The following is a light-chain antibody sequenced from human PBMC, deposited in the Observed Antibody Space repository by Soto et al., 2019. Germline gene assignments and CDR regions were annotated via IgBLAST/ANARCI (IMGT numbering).Light chain of an antibody. CDR3: SSSTRSSTPVV. Sequence: QSALTQPASVSGSPGQSITISCTGTSSDVGGYNYVSWYQQHPGKAPKLMIYEVSNRPSGVSNRFSGSRSGNTAALTIAGVQAEDEAVYYCSSSTRSSTPVVFGGGTKLTVL. CDR1: SSDVGGYNY. V-gene: IGLV2-14*01. CDR2: EVS. J-gene: IGLJ2*01.